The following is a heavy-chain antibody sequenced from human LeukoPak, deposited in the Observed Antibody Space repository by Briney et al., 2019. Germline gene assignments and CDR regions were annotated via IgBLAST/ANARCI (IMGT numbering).Heavy chain of an antibody. V-gene: IGHV3-30*02. Sequence: GGSLRLSCAASGFTFSNAWMSWVRQAPGKGLEWVTFIGYDGSHKYYADSVKGRFTISRDNSKNTLYLQMNSLRVEDTAVYYCAKDRPVGIVGAAAGFDYWGQGTLVTVSS. CDR1: GFTFSNAW. J-gene: IGHJ4*02. CDR3: AKDRPVGIVGAAAGFDY. D-gene: IGHD1-26*01. CDR2: IGYDGSHK.